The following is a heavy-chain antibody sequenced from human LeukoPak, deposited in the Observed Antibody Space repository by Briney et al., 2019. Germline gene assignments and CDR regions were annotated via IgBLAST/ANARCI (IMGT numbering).Heavy chain of an antibody. CDR2: ISSSSSTI. V-gene: IGHV3-48*01. J-gene: IGHJ6*03. CDR3: ARTRGRGYSYGFGYYYMDV. Sequence: GGSLRLSCAASGFTFSSYSMNWVRQAPGKGLEWVSYISSSSSTIYYADSVKGRFTISRDNAKNSLYLQMNSLRAEDTAVYYCARTRGRGYSYGFGYYYMDVWGKGTTVTVSS. D-gene: IGHD5-18*01. CDR1: GFTFSSYS.